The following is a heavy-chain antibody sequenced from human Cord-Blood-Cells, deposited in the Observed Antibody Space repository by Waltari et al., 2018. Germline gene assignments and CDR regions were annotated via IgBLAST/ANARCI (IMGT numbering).Heavy chain of an antibody. CDR3: ARPATVGATDY. CDR1: GGSFRGYY. CDR2: INHSGST. J-gene: IGHJ4*02. V-gene: IGHV4-34*01. Sequence: QVQLQQWGAGLLKPSETLSPTCAVYGGSFRGYYWSWIRQPPGKGLEWIGEINHSGSTNYNPSLKSRVTISVDTSKNQFSLKLSSVTAADTAVYYCARPATVGATDYWGQGTLVTVSS. D-gene: IGHD1-26*01.